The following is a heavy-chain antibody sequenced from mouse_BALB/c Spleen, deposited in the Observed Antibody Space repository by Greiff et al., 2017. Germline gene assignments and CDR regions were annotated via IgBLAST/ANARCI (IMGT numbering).Heavy chain of an antibody. Sequence: VQLKQSGTVLARPGASVKMSCKASGYSFTSYWMHWVKQRPGQGLEWIGAIYPGNSDTSYNQKFKGKAKLTAVTSASTAYMELSSLTNEDSAVYYCTREDYGSSPFAYWGQGTLVTVSA. CDR3: TREDYGSSPFAY. CDR1: GYSFTSYW. J-gene: IGHJ3*01. V-gene: IGHV1-5*01. D-gene: IGHD1-1*01. CDR2: IYPGNSDT.